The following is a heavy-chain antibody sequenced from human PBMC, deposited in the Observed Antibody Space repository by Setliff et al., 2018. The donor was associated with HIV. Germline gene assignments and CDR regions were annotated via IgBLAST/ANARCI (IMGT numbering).Heavy chain of an antibody. J-gene: IGHJ6*02. Sequence: PSETLSLTCTVSGGSISSDYWSWIRQPPGKGLEWIGYIYYSGSTNYNPSLKSRVTISVATSKNQFSLKLNSVTTADTAVYYCARSRTSSGYYGVTGYGMDVWGQGTKVTVSS. CDR2: IYYSGST. D-gene: IGHD3-22*01. CDR1: GGSISSDY. CDR3: ARSRTSSGYYGVTGYGMDV. V-gene: IGHV4-59*01.